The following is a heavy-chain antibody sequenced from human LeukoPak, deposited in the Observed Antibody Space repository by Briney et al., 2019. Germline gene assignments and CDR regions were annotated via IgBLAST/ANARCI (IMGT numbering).Heavy chain of an antibody. CDR1: GFPFSGYW. V-gene: IGHV3-7*01. Sequence: PGGSLRLSCVASGFPFSGYWMDWARQAPGKGMEWVANINQDGTNQYYAASVRGRFSISRDNAKNSLYLQMNSLRAEDTGVYYCSRSLDYLGQGALVTVSS. CDR2: INQDGTNQ. CDR3: SRSLDY. J-gene: IGHJ4*02.